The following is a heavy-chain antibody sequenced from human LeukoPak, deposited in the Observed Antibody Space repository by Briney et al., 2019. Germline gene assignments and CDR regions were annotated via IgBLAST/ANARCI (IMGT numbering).Heavy chain of an antibody. CDR1: GFTFSSYN. CDR3: AREGEMATILNWFDP. Sequence: GGSLRLSCAASGFTFSSYNMNWVRQAPGKGLEWVSYISSSSTIYYADSVKGRFTISRDNAKNSLYLQMNSLRAEDTAVYYCAREGEMATILNWFDPWGQGTLVTVSS. J-gene: IGHJ5*02. V-gene: IGHV3-48*04. D-gene: IGHD5-24*01. CDR2: ISSSSTI.